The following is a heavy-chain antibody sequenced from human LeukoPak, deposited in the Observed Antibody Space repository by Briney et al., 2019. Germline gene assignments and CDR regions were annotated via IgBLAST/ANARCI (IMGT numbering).Heavy chain of an antibody. CDR1: GYTFTSYG. CDR3: ATVTVGDLVGATPFDY. Sequence: ASVKVSCKASGYTFTSYGISWVRQAPGQGLEWMGGFDPEDGETIYAQKFQGRVTMTEDTSTDTAYMELSSLRSEDTAVYYCATVTVGDLVGATPFDYWGQGTLVTVTS. J-gene: IGHJ4*02. D-gene: IGHD1-26*01. CDR2: FDPEDGET. V-gene: IGHV1-24*01.